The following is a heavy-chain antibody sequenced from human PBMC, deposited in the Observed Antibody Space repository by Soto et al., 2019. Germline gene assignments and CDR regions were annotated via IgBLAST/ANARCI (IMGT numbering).Heavy chain of an antibody. CDR3: ARRRIGGNVDY. V-gene: IGHV1-46*01. CDR1: GYTFTSYY. J-gene: IGHJ4*02. CDR2: INPSGGST. D-gene: IGHD1-1*01. Sequence: QVQLVQSGAEVKKPGASVKVSCKASGYTFTSYYMHWVRQAPGQGLEWMGIINPSGGSTSYAQKFQGRVTMTRDTATSTVYMELSSLRSEDTAVYYCARRRIGGNVDYWGQGTLVTVSS.